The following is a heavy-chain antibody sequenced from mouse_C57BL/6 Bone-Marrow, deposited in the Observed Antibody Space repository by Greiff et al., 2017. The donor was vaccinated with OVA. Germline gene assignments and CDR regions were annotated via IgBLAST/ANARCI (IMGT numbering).Heavy chain of an antibody. V-gene: IGHV14-4*01. D-gene: IGHD1-1*01. CDR2: IDPENGDT. CDR3: TTGITTVLALYYYAMDY. J-gene: IGHJ4*01. Sequence: EVQLQQSGAELVRPGASVKLSCTASGFNIKDDYMHWVKQRPEQGLEWIGWIDPENGDTEYASKFQGKATITADTSSNTAYLQLSSLTSEDTAVYYCTTGITTVLALYYYAMDYWGQGTSVTVSS. CDR1: GFNIKDDY.